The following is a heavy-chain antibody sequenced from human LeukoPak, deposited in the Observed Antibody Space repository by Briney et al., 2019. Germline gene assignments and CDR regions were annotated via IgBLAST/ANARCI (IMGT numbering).Heavy chain of an antibody. D-gene: IGHD2-15*01. CDR3: ASGSWYALDY. CDR1: GFTFSSYE. Sequence: GGSLRLSCAASGFTFSSYEMNWVRQAPGKGLEWISYISSSGSTMYYADSVKGRFTISRDNAKNSLHLQMNSLRAEDTAIYYCASGSWYALDYWGQGTLVTVSS. CDR2: ISSSGSTM. J-gene: IGHJ4*02. V-gene: IGHV3-48*03.